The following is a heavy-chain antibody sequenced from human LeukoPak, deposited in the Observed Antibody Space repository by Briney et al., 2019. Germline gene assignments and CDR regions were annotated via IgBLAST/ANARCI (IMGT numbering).Heavy chain of an antibody. V-gene: IGHV1-69*01. D-gene: IGHD6-13*01. J-gene: IGHJ5*02. Sequence: SVKVSCKASGGTFSSYAISWVRQAPGQGLEWMGGIIPIFGTANYAQKFQGRVTITADESTSTAYMELSSLRSEDTAVYYCARDGQQLVSQYNWFDPWGQGTLVTVSS. CDR3: ARDGQQLVSQYNWFDP. CDR1: GGTFSSYA. CDR2: IIPIFGTA.